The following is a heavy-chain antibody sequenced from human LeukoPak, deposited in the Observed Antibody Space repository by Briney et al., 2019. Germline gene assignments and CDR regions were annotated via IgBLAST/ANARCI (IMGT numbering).Heavy chain of an antibody. CDR3: ARGTTYYYGSGNYYNDY. Sequence: SETLSLTCAVSGGSFSGYYCSWIRQPPGKGLEWIGEINHSGSTNYNPSLKSRVTISVDASKNQFSLKLSSVTAADTAVYYCARGTTYYYGSGNYYNDYWGQGTLVTVSS. D-gene: IGHD3-10*01. V-gene: IGHV4-34*01. CDR2: INHSGST. J-gene: IGHJ4*02. CDR1: GGSFSGYY.